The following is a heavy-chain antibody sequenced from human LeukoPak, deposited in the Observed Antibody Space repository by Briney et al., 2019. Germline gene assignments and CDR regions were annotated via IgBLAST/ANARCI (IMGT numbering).Heavy chain of an antibody. D-gene: IGHD2-21*01. Sequence: SETLSLTCTVSGGSISSSDYYWGWIRQPPGKGLEWIGSIYYSGSTYYNPSLKSRVTISVDTSKNQFSLKLSSVTAADTAVYYCARGHSHDYWGQGTLVTVSS. CDR1: GGSISSSDYY. V-gene: IGHV4-39*07. J-gene: IGHJ4*02. CDR2: IYYSGST. CDR3: ARGHSHDY.